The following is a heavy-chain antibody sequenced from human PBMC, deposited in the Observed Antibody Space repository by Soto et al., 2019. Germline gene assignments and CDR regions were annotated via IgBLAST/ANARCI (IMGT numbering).Heavy chain of an antibody. V-gene: IGHV1-18*01. D-gene: IGHD3-9*01. J-gene: IGHJ4*02. CDR2: ISAYNGNT. CDR1: GYTFTSYG. Sequence: SVKVSSNASGYTFTSYGISWVRQAPGQGLEWMGWISAYNGNTNYAQKLQGRVTMTTDTSTSTAYMELRSLRSDDTAVYYCARDASLPYYDILTVYYPAYFYQWCQGPLLTVSS. CDR3: ARDASLPYYDILTVYYPAYFYQ.